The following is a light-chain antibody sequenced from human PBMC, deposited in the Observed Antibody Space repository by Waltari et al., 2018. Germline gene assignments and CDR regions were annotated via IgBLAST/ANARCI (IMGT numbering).Light chain of an antibody. CDR3: QQSHSPPFT. Sequence: DIQMTQSPSSVSASVGDRVTIACRASQNIDNLLNLYQHKPGEAPQVLVFAASTLQDGFPSRFSASASGTHFTLTIGSLQPEDFATYYCQQSHSPPFTFGQGT. CDR1: QNIDNL. V-gene: IGKV1-39*01. CDR2: AAS. J-gene: IGKJ2*01.